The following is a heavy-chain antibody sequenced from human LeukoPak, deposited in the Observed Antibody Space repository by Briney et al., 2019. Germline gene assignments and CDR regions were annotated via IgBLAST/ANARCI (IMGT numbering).Heavy chain of an antibody. D-gene: IGHD1-26*01. V-gene: IGHV3-7*05. CDR2: LEQDRSEK. CDR1: GFTFSTYW. J-gene: IGHJ4*02. Sequence: GGSLRISCASSGFTFSTYWMSWILQLPGKELEWVANLEQDRSEKYYVDYVKGRFTISRDNAKNSLYLQMNSLRAEDTAVYYCARDPRGIYYFYPFDHWGQGTLVTVSS. CDR3: ARDPRGIYYFYPFDH.